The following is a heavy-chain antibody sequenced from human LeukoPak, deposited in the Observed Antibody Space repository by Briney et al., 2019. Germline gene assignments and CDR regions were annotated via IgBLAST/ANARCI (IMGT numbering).Heavy chain of an antibody. CDR1: GDSINAYY. J-gene: IGHJ5*02. D-gene: IGHD6-13*01. Sequence: SETLSLTCTVSGDSINAYYWGWIRQPPGKGLEWIGYIYFSGTTKYNPSLESRVTISVDTSKNQFSLKLSSVTAADTAVYYCARRRAEGGSNGHYNWFDPWGQGILVTVSS. CDR3: ARRRAEGGSNGHYNWFDP. V-gene: IGHV4-59*08. CDR2: IYFSGTT.